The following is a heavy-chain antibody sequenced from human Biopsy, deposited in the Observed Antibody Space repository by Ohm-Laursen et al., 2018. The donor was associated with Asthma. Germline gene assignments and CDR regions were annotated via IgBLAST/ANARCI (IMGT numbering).Heavy chain of an antibody. CDR3: AGTFHFWSPYHAEHYQL. D-gene: IGHD3-3*01. V-gene: IGHV3-7*01. J-gene: IGHJ1*01. CDR2: IKHDGSEK. CDR1: GFTFSYYC. Sequence: SLRLSCTASGFTFSYYCMSWVRQVPGQGLEWVANIKHDGSEKNHVDSLKGRFTISRDNAKNLLFLQMNSLRAEDTAVYYCAGTFHFWSPYHAEHYQLWGQGTLVSVSS.